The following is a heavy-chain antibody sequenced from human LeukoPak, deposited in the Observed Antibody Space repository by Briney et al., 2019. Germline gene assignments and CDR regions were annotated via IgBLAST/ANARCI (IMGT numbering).Heavy chain of an antibody. D-gene: IGHD3-10*01. V-gene: IGHV4-34*01. CDR3: ARGLRLLYY. Sequence: TSETLSLTCAVYGGSFSGYYWSWIRQPPGKGLEWIGGINHSGSTNYNPSLKSRVTISVDTSKNQFSLKLSSVTAADTAVYYCARGLRLLYYWGQGTLVTVSS. J-gene: IGHJ4*02. CDR2: INHSGST. CDR1: GGSFSGYY.